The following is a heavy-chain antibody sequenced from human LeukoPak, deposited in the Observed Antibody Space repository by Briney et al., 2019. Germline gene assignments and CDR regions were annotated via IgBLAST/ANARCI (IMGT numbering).Heavy chain of an antibody. CDR3: ARLNPDPGNY. Sequence: GGSLRLSCAASGLTVNNNYMNWVRQAPGKGLEWVSVIYSGGSTYYADSVKGRFTISRDNSKNTLYLQMNSLRAEDTAVYYCARLNPDPGNYWGQGTLVTVSS. D-gene: IGHD1-14*01. V-gene: IGHV3-53*01. CDR2: IYSGGST. J-gene: IGHJ4*02. CDR1: GLTVNNNY.